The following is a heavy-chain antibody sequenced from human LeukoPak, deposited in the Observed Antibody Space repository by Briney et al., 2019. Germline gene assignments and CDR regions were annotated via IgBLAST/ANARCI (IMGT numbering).Heavy chain of an antibody. V-gene: IGHV3-66*01. J-gene: IGHJ4*02. Sequence: PGGSLTLSCAASGFTFSSYSMNWVRQAPGEGLEWVSVIYTSGDTYYADSVKGRFTISRDSSKNTLYLQMNTLRTEDTAVYSCVRVRYSGSWFPVPNFDCWGQGTLVTVSS. CDR1: GFTFSSYS. CDR3: VRVRYSGSWFPVPNFDC. D-gene: IGHD1-26*01. CDR2: IYTSGDT.